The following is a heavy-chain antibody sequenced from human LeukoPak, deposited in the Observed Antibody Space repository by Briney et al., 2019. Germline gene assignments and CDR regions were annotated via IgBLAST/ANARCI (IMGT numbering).Heavy chain of an antibody. J-gene: IGHJ4*02. V-gene: IGHV3-23*01. Sequence: GGSLRLSCAASGFTFSSYAMSWVRQAPGKGLEWVSAISGSGGSTYYADSVKGRFTISRDSSRSSLFLQMNNLRSEDTAFYYCANERTKTFDYWGRGTLVIVSS. CDR1: GFTFSSYA. D-gene: IGHD1-14*01. CDR3: ANERTKTFDY. CDR2: ISGSGGST.